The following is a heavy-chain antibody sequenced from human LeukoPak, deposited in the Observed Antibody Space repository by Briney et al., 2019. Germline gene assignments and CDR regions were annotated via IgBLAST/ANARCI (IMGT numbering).Heavy chain of an antibody. J-gene: IGHJ6*03. CDR3: ARDSSSTGDYYMDV. Sequence: SETLSLTCTVSGGSISSSSYYWGWIRQPPGKGLEWIGSIYYIGSTYYNPTLKRRVSISVDTSKNQSLLKLSSVTAADAAVYYCARDSSSTGDYYMDVWGKGTTVTVSS. D-gene: IGHD1-26*01. V-gene: IGHV4-39*02. CDR1: GGSISSSSYY. CDR2: IYYIGST.